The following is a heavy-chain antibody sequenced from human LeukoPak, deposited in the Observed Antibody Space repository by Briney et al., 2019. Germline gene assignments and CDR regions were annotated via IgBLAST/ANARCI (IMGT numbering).Heavy chain of an antibody. V-gene: IGHV1-2*02. CDR2: IYPNNGGT. J-gene: IGHJ5*01. CDR3: ARGRYCTSTSCRSVWFDS. D-gene: IGHD2-8*01. CDR1: GYTFTSYD. Sequence: ASVKVSCKASGYTFTSYDINWVRQAPGQGLEWVGWIYPNNGGTNYAHKFQGRVSMTRDTSISTAYMELSGLKSDDTAVYYCARGRYCTSTSCRSVWFDSWGQGTLVTVSS.